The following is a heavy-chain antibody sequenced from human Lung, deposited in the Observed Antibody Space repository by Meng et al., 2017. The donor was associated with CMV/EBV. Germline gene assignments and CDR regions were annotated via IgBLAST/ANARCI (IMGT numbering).Heavy chain of an antibody. Sequence: SVKVSXKASGGTFSSVAIIRVRQAPGQGLEWMGGIIPIFGTANYAQNFQGRVTITTDESRITAYMWLSSLRSEESTIYYCAGVGFCSGTTCYTGDNTSRLRFEHWGQGDXVIGAS. CDR3: AGVGFCSGTTCYTGDNTSRLRFEH. V-gene: IGHV1-69*05. J-gene: IGHJ4*02. CDR2: IIPIFGTA. D-gene: IGHD2-2*02. CDR1: GGTFSSVA.